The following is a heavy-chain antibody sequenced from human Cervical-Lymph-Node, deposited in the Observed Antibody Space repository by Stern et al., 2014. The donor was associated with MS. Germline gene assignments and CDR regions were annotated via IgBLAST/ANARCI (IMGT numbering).Heavy chain of an antibody. Sequence: QVQLVESGPGLVKPSETLSLTCTVSGGSISSYYWSWIRQPPGKGLEWIGYIYYSGSTNYNPSLKSRVTISVDTSKNQFSLKLSSVTAADTAVYYCARGLTNVDYWGQGTLVTVPS. CDR1: GGSISSYY. CDR2: IYYSGST. CDR3: ARGLTNVDY. V-gene: IGHV4-59*01. J-gene: IGHJ4*02.